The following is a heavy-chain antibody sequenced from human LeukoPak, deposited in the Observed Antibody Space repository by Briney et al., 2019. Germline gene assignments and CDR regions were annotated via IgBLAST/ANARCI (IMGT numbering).Heavy chain of an antibody. V-gene: IGHV4-4*07. J-gene: IGHJ4*02. CDR3: ARVISSSWLDY. Sequence: SETLSLTCTVSGGSISSYYWSWIRQPAGKGLEWIGRIYTSGSTNYNPSLKSRVTVSVDTSKNQSSLKLSSVTAADTAVYYCARVISSSWLDYWGQGTLVTVSS. CDR1: GGSISSYY. D-gene: IGHD6-13*01. CDR2: IYTSGST.